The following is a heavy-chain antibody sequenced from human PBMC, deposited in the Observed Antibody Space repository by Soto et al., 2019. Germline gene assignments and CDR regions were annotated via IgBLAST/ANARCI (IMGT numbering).Heavy chain of an antibody. CDR1: GDSVYSHTAA. CDR2: TYFKSKWYS. D-gene: IGHD2-21*01. V-gene: IGHV6-1*01. J-gene: IGHJ5*02. Sequence: SQTLALTHGISGDSVYSHTAAWNWIRQSPSRGLEWLGRTYFKSKWYSDYAVFFKSRMTINPDTSSTQFSLHLDSVTPEDTAVYYCARGRVHIGAPPENWLDPLGQGTLVTRLL. CDR3: ARGRVHIGAPPENWLDP.